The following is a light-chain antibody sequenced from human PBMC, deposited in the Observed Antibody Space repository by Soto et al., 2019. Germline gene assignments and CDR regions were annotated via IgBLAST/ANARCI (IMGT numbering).Light chain of an antibody. V-gene: IGKV3-20*01. J-gene: IGKJ3*01. CDR2: GAS. CDR1: QSVSSSY. Sequence: EIVLTQSPGTLSLSPGEGATLSCRASQSVSSSYLAWYQQKPGQAPRLLIYGASTRATGIPDRFSGSGSGTDFTLTISRLEPEDFAVYYCQQYGSSFTFGPGTKVDIK. CDR3: QQYGSSFT.